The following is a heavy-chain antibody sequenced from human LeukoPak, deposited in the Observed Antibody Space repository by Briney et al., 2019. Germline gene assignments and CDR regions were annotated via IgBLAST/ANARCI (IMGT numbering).Heavy chain of an antibody. CDR2: IYHSGST. CDR1: GYSISSGYY. D-gene: IGHD3-3*01. CDR3: ARVRDDFWSGYSLDY. J-gene: IGHJ4*02. Sequence: SETLSLTCAASGYSISSGYYWGWIRQPPGKGLEWIGSIYHSGSTYYNPSLKSRVTISVDTSKNQFSLKLSSVTAADTAVYYCARVRDDFWSGYSLDYWGQGTLVTVSS. V-gene: IGHV4-38-2*01.